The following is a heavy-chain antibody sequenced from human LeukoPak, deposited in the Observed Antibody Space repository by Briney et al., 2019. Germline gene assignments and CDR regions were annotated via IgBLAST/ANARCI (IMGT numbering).Heavy chain of an antibody. CDR3: ARQYYYYYMDV. CDR2: INHSGST. V-gene: IGHV4-34*01. J-gene: IGHJ6*03. CDR1: GGSFSGYY. Sequence: PSETLSLTCVVYGGSFSGYYWSWLRQPPGKGLEWIGEINHSGSTNYNPSLKSRVTISVDTSKDQFSLKLSSVTAADTAVYYCARQYYYYYMDVWGKGTTVTVSS.